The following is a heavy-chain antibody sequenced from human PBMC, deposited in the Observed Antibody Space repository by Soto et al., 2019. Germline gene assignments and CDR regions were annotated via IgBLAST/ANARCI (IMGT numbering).Heavy chain of an antibody. CDR3: ARDLHDYVSFRFDP. J-gene: IGHJ5*02. V-gene: IGHV3-21*01. CDR2: TSRSSSYI. D-gene: IGHD3-16*01. Sequence: EVPLVESGGGLVKPGGSLRLSCAASGFTFSSYSMNWVRQAPGKGLEWVSSTSRSSSYIYYADSVKGRFTISRDNAKNSLYLQMNSLRGEDTAVYYCARDLHDYVSFRFDPWGQGTLVTVSS. CDR1: GFTFSSYS.